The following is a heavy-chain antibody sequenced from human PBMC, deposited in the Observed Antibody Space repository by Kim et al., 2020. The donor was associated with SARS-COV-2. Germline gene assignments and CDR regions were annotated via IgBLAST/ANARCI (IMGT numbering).Heavy chain of an antibody. CDR3: ATEWGHYGSGSYYIPARPYFDY. CDR2: IYSGGSST. V-gene: IGHV3-23*03. CDR1: GFTFSSYA. D-gene: IGHD3-10*01. Sequence: GGSLRLSCAASGFTFSSYAMSWVRQAPGKGLEWVSVIYSGGSSTYYADSVKGRFTISRDNSKNTLYLQMNSLRAEDTAVYYCATEWGHYGSGSYYIPARPYFDYWGHGTLVTVSS. J-gene: IGHJ4*01.